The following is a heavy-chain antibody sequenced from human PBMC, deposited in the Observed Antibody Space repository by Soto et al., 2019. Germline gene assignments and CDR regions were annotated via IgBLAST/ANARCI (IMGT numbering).Heavy chain of an antibody. D-gene: IGHD6-19*01. J-gene: IGHJ4*02. V-gene: IGHV4-59*01. CDR1: GGSIRSYY. Sequence: SETLSLTCTVSGGSIRSYYWGWVRQPPGKGLEWIGYIYYSGSTNYNPSLKSRVTISVDTSKNQFSLKLSSVTAADTAVYYCAKRAGYSSGWYFDYWGQGTMVTAPQ. CDR2: IYYSGST. CDR3: AKRAGYSSGWYFDY.